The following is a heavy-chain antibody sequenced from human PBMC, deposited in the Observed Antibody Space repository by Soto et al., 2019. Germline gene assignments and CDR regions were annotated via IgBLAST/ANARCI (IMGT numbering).Heavy chain of an antibody. CDR1: GGSVSSGSYY. Sequence: SETLSLTCTVSGGSVSSGSYYWSWIRQPPGKGLEWIGYIYYSGSTNYNPSLKSRVTISVDTSKNQFSLKLSSVTAADTAAYYCAIFLGGSSGPGNWFDHWGQGTLVTVSS. CDR2: IYYSGST. CDR3: AIFLGGSSGPGNWFDH. J-gene: IGHJ5*02. D-gene: IGHD3-22*01. V-gene: IGHV4-61*01.